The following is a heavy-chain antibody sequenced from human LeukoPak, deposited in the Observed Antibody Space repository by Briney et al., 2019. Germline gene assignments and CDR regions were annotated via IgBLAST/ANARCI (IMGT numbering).Heavy chain of an antibody. Sequence: GGSLRLSCAASGFTFSSYAMHWVRQAPGKGLEWVAVISYDGSNKYYADSVKGRFTISRDNSKNTLYLQMNSLRAEDTAVYYCAREVPHSFTIPLCAAFDYWCLGTLVTVS. D-gene: IGHD2-21*01. CDR1: GFTFSSYA. CDR3: AREVPHSFTIPLCAAFDY. J-gene: IGHJ4*02. V-gene: IGHV3-30-3*01. CDR2: ISYDGSNK.